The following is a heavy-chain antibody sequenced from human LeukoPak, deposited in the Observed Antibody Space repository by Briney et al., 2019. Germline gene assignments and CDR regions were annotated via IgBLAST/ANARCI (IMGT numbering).Heavy chain of an antibody. J-gene: IGHJ4*02. CDR2: VYGDDST. V-gene: IGHV3-66*04. CDR3: ARHVSYGDYIAFDY. CDR1: GITVTDSH. D-gene: IGHD4-17*01. Sequence: GGSLRPSCAASGITVTDSHMNWVRQAPGKGLEWVSVVYGDDSTDYADSVKGRFAISRDNSKTTIYLQMSSLRADDTAVYFCARHVSYGDYIAFDYWGQGILVTVSS.